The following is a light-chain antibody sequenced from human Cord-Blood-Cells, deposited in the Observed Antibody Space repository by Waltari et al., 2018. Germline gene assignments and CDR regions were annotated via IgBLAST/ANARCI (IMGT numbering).Light chain of an antibody. J-gene: IGLJ1*01. CDR2: DVS. Sequence: QSALTQPPPGSGSPGPSITISCTGTSSDVGSHNFASWYQQHPGKAPKLMIYDVSNRPSGVSNRFSGSKSGNTASLTISGLQAEDEADYYCSSYTSSSTYVFGTGTKVTVL. CDR3: SSYTSSSTYV. CDR1: SSDVGSHNF. V-gene: IGLV2-14*01.